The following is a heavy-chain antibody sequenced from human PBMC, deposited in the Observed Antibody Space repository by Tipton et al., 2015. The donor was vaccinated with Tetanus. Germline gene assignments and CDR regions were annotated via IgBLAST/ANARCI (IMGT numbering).Heavy chain of an antibody. Sequence: TLSLTCVVSGGSISSSNWWSWVRQPPGKGLEWIAVIYHTGSSNYNPSLKSRATISVDRSKNQFSLSLSYVAAADAAVYYCATQGGYRFHDWGQGTLVAVSS. CDR3: ATQGGYRFHD. CDR2: IYHTGSS. D-gene: IGHD3-16*02. J-gene: IGHJ4*02. CDR1: GGSISSSNW. V-gene: IGHV4-4*02.